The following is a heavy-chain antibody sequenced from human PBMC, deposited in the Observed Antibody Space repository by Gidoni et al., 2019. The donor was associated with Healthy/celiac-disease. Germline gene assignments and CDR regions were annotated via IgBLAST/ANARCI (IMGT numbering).Heavy chain of an antibody. Sequence: VQLVYSGGGLVKPGGSLRLSCAASGLTFSDYDMSWIRQAPGKGLGCVSYISSSGSTYYAESVKGRFTISRDNAKNSLYLQMNSLSAEDTAVYYCERGRWLQYSDYWGQGTLVTVSS. D-gene: IGHD4-4*01. CDR2: ISSSGST. J-gene: IGHJ4*02. CDR3: ERGRWLQYSDY. CDR1: GLTFSDYD. V-gene: IGHV3-11*01.